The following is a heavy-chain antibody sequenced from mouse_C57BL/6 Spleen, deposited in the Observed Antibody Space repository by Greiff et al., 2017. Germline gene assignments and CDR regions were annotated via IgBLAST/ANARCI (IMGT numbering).Heavy chain of an antibody. J-gene: IGHJ1*03. Sequence: EVKLMESGPGLVKPSQSLSLTCSVTGYSITSGYYWNWIRQFPGNKLEWMGYISYDGSNNYNPSLKNRISITRDTSKNQFFLKLNSVTTEDTATYYCARGTTVVATYWYFDVWGTGTTVTVSS. CDR1: GYSITSGYY. V-gene: IGHV3-6*01. D-gene: IGHD1-1*01. CDR3: ARGTTVVATYWYFDV. CDR2: ISYDGSN.